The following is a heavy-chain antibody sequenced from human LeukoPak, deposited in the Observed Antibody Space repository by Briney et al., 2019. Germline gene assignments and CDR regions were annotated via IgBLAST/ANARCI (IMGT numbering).Heavy chain of an antibody. Sequence: GGSLRLSCAASGFTFSSYSMNWVRQAPGKGLEWVSSISSSSSYIYYADSVKGRFTISRDNAKNSLYLQMNSLRAEDTAVYYCARGWDSSGYYYSSDYWGQGTLVTVSS. CDR3: ARGWDSSGYYYSSDY. J-gene: IGHJ4*02. CDR1: GFTFSSYS. D-gene: IGHD3-22*01. V-gene: IGHV3-21*01. CDR2: ISSSSSYI.